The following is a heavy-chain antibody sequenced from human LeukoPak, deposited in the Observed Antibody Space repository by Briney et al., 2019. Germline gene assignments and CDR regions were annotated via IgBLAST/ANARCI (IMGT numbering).Heavy chain of an antibody. CDR1: GGSISSYY. D-gene: IGHD2/OR15-2a*01. CDR2: ISYSRST. Sequence: PSETLSLTCTVSGGSISSYYWSWIRQPPGKGLEWIGYISYSRSTNYIPSLKSRVTISVDTSKNQFSLILSSVTAADTAVYYCARDKNIYSVDVWGLGTTITVS. CDR3: ARDKNIYSVDV. V-gene: IGHV4-59*01. J-gene: IGHJ6*02.